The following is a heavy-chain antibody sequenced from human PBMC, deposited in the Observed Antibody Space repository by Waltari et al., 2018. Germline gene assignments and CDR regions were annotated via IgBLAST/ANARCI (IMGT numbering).Heavy chain of an antibody. CDR3: VRDFGDHRTDY. CDR2: IDYSGNT. CDR1: GGSISSSGYY. D-gene: IGHD4-17*01. V-gene: IGHV4-39*02. Sequence: QLQLQESGPGLVKSSETLSLTCTVSGGSISSSGYYWGWIRQPPGKGLEWIGTIDYSGNTYYNPSLKSRVTISVDTSKRQFSLKWNAVTAADTAVYYCVRDFGDHRTDYWGQGTLVTVSS. J-gene: IGHJ4*02.